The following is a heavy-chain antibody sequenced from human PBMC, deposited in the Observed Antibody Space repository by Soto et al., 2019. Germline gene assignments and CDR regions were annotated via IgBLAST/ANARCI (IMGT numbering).Heavy chain of an antibody. J-gene: IGHJ4*02. Sequence: EVQLVESGGGLVQPGGSLKLSCAASGFTFSGSAMHWVRQASGKGLEWVGRIRSKANSYATSYAVSMKGRFTISRDDSRNTAFLQMNSLKTEDTAVYHCARGVYDFWSGHPKGLDYWGQGTVVTVSS. CDR3: ARGVYDFWSGHPKGLDY. D-gene: IGHD3-3*01. CDR2: IRSKANSYAT. V-gene: IGHV3-73*02. CDR1: GFTFSGSA.